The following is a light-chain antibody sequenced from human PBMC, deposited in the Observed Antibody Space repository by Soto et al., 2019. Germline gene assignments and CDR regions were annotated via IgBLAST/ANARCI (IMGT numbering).Light chain of an antibody. V-gene: IGKV3-20*01. CDR3: QQYCGSPPIT. J-gene: IGKJ5*01. CDR1: QRISGNY. Sequence: EIVLTQSPGTLSLSPGERATLSCRASQRISGNYLAWYQQKPGQAPRLLIYAVSSRAAGIPDRFSGSGSSTDVSPPISSREPEDYSVDYCQQYCGSPPITFGQWTRLDI. CDR2: AVS.